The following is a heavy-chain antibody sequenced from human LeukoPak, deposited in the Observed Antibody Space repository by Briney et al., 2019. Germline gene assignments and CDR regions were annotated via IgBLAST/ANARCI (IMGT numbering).Heavy chain of an antibody. CDR2: IDAYNGNT. CDR1: GYTFTTYG. Sequence: ASVKVSCKASGYTFTTYGISWVRQAPGQGLEGMGWIDAYNGNTNYAQNLQGRVTMTTDTSTSTAYMELRSLRSDDTAVYYCARAGSHYYMDVWGKGTTVTVSS. V-gene: IGHV1-18*01. J-gene: IGHJ6*03. CDR3: ARAGSHYYMDV. D-gene: IGHD1-1*01.